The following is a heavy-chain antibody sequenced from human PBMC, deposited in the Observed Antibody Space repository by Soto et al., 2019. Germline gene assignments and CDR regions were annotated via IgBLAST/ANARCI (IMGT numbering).Heavy chain of an antibody. CDR2: IWYDGSNK. J-gene: IGHJ6*02. D-gene: IGHD2-2*02. Sequence: VRSLRLSCAASGFTFSSYCMHWVRQAPGKGLEWVAVIWYDGSNKYYADSVKGRFTISRDNSKNTLYLQMNSLRAEDTAVYYCARDLRIVVVPAAILDVGMDVWGQGTTVTVSS. V-gene: IGHV3-33*01. CDR3: ARDLRIVVVPAAILDVGMDV. CDR1: GFTFSSYC.